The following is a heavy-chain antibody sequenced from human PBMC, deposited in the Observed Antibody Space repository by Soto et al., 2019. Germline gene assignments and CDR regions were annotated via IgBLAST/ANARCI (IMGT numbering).Heavy chain of an antibody. Sequence: SQILSLTCALSGDSVSSKSAAWNWIRQSPSRGLEWLGRTYYRAKWYNDYAVSVKSRITINPVTSKNQFSLQLNSVTPDDTAVYYCARMEIVASQIVAFDIWGQWTMVTVSS. CDR2: TYYRAKWYN. CDR3: ARMEIVASQIVAFDI. V-gene: IGHV6-1*01. CDR1: GDSVSSKSAA. J-gene: IGHJ3*02. D-gene: IGHD5-12*01.